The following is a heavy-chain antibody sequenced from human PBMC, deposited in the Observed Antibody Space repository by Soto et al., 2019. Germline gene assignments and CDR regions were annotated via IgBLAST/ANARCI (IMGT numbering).Heavy chain of an antibody. CDR1: GFTFSTYA. V-gene: IGHV3-23*01. Sequence: EVQLLESGGGLVQPGGSLRLSCAASGFTFSTYAMTWVRQAPGKGLECVSTIINSGSTTYYADSVKGRFTISRDNSKNTLYLQMNSLRAEDTAIYYGAKRAGVRMNNWFFDYWGQGILVTVSS. D-gene: IGHD1-1*01. J-gene: IGHJ4*02. CDR3: AKRAGVRMNNWFFDY. CDR2: IINSGSTT.